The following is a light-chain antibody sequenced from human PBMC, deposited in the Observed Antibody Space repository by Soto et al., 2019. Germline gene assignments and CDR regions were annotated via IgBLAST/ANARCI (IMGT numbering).Light chain of an antibody. V-gene: IGKV3-11*01. Sequence: EIVLTQSPATLSLSPGERATLSCRASQSVSSYLAWYQQKPGQAPSLLIYDASSRATGIQARFSGSGSGTDFSLTVSSLGPEDFAVYYWQQRSNWPGTFGQGTKVEIK. CDR2: DAS. CDR1: QSVSSY. CDR3: QQRSNWPGT. J-gene: IGKJ1*01.